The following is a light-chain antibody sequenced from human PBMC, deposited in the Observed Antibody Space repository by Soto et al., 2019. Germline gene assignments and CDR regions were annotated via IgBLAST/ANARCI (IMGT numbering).Light chain of an antibody. J-gene: IGKJ4*01. CDR3: QHYQTLPLT. Sequence: DIQMTQSPSSLSASVGDRVTISCQASQYISNYLNWYQQKPGKAPKLLIYDASNLETGVPSRFNGTGSGTDFTFTINSLQPGDTATYYCQHYQTLPLTFGGGIKVEIK. V-gene: IGKV1-33*01. CDR2: DAS. CDR1: QYISNY.